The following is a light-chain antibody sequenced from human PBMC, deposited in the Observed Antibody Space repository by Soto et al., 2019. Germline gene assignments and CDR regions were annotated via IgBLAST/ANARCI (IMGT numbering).Light chain of an antibody. CDR3: FSFRNNNAPRV. Sequence: QSVLTQPASVSGSPGQSITISCTGTSSDVGGYKYVSWYQQHPGKAPKVMIYDVSNRPSGVSDRFSGSKSGNTASLTISGLQAEDEAEYYCFSFRNNNAPRVFATGTKVTVL. V-gene: IGLV2-14*03. CDR1: SSDVGGYKY. CDR2: DVS. J-gene: IGLJ1*01.